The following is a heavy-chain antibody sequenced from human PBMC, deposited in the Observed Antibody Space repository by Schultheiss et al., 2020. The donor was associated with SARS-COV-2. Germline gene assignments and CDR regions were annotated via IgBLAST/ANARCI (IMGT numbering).Heavy chain of an antibody. J-gene: IGHJ6*03. CDR1: GYTFTSYG. D-gene: IGHD1-1*01. Sequence: ASVKVSCKASGYTFTSYGISWVRQAPGQGLEWMGWISAYNGNTNYAQKFQGRVTMTTDTSTSTAYMELRSLRSDDTAVYYCARGGSNDLRSYYYYYMDVWGKGTTVTVSS. CDR2: ISAYNGNT. V-gene: IGHV1-18*01. CDR3: ARGGSNDLRSYYYYYMDV.